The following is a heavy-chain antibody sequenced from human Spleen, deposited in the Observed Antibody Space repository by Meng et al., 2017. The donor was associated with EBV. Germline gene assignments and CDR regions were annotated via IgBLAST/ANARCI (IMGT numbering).Heavy chain of an antibody. V-gene: IGHV1-18*01. CDR2: ISASAYGGGT. J-gene: IGHJ4*02. Sequence: QVHLVQSRPEVKKPGASVKVFCESSGYNFPKYGIIWVRQAPGQGLEWMGSISASAYGGGTKYAQKFQGRVTMTADTSTATAYLELRSLTYDDTAVYYCARTNALDSWGQGTLVTVSS. CDR1: GYNFPKYG. CDR3: ARTNALDS.